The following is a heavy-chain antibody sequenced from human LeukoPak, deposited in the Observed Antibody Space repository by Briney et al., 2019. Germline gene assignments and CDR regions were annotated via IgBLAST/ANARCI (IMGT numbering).Heavy chain of an antibody. CDR1: GYTFTNYG. D-gene: IGHD1-14*01. CDR2: ISAYNGNT. CDR3: AREVRTGIGATDY. Sequence: ASVKVSCKASGYTFTNYGISWVRQAPGQGLEWMGWISAYNGNTNYAQRLQGRVTMTRDTSTSTLYMDLSSLRPEDTAVYYCAREVRTGIGATDYWGQGTLVTVSS. V-gene: IGHV1-18*01. J-gene: IGHJ4*02.